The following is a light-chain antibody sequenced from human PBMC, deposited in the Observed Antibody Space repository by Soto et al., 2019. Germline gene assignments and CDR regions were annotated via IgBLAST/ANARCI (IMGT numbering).Light chain of an antibody. Sequence: QSALTQPPSVSGAPGQRVTISCTGSSSNIGSTYDVQWYQQLPGTAPKLLIHGNTDRTSGVPDRFSGSKSGTSASLAITGLQADYEADYYCQSYDDSLSVHYVFGTGTKVTVL. CDR2: GNT. CDR1: SSNIGSTYD. CDR3: QSYDDSLSVHYV. J-gene: IGLJ1*01. V-gene: IGLV1-40*01.